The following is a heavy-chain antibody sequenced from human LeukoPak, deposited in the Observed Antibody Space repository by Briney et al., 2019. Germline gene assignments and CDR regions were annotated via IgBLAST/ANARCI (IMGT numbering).Heavy chain of an antibody. V-gene: IGHV3-53*01. J-gene: IGHJ3*02. CDR3: ARDLTTVTTWDAFDI. CDR2: IYSDGST. CDR1: RFTVSANY. D-gene: IGHD4-11*01. Sequence: GGSLRLSCAASRFTVSANYMKWVRQAPGKGLEWVSLIYSDGSTYYADSVKGRFTISRDNAKNSLYLQMNSLRAEDTAVYYCARDLTTVTTWDAFDIWGQGTMVTVSS.